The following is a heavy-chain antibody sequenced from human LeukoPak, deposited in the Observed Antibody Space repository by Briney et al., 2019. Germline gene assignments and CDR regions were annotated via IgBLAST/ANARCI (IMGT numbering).Heavy chain of an antibody. Sequence: SETLSLTCAVYGGSFSGYYWSWIRQPPGKGLEWIGYIYYSGSTNYNPSLKSRVTISVDTSKNQFSLELSSVTAADTAVYYCARTPTYYYDSSGYYFDYWGQGTLVTVSS. CDR3: ARTPTYYYDSSGYYFDY. CDR2: IYYSGST. D-gene: IGHD3-22*01. V-gene: IGHV4-59*08. J-gene: IGHJ4*02. CDR1: GGSFSGYY.